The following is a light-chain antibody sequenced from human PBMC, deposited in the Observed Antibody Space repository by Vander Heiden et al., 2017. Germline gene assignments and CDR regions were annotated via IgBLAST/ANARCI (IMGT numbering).Light chain of an antibody. CDR1: QDISNY. Sequence: GDRVTITCQASQDISNYLNWYQQKPGKAPKLLIYDASNLETGVPSRFSGSGSGTDFTVTISSLQPEDIATYYCQQYDNHPSYTFGQGTKLEIK. J-gene: IGKJ2*01. CDR2: DAS. V-gene: IGKV1-33*01. CDR3: QQYDNHPSYT.